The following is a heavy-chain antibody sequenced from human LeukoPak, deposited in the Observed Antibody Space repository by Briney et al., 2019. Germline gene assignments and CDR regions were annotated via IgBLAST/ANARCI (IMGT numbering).Heavy chain of an antibody. CDR1: GGTFSSYA. D-gene: IGHD1-26*01. V-gene: IGHV1-69*05. J-gene: IGHJ4*02. CDR3: ARGFIVGATALEFDY. CDR2: IIPIFGTA. Sequence: ASVKVSCKASGGTFSSYAISWVRQAPGQGLEWMGGIIPIFGTANYAQKFQGRVTITTDESTSTAYMELSSLRSEDTAVYYCARGFIVGATALEFDYWGQGNLVTVSS.